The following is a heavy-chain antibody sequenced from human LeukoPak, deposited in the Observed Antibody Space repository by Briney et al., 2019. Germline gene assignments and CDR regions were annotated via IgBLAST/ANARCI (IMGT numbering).Heavy chain of an antibody. CDR1: GGTFSSYA. V-gene: IGHV1-69*06. Sequence: SVKVSCKASGGTFSSYAISWVRQAPGQGLEWMGGIIPIFGTANYAQKFQGRVTITADKSTSTAYMELSSLRSEDTAVYYCARDLGRALRFLEWPTTHYYYYYMDVWGKGTTVTVSS. D-gene: IGHD3-3*01. CDR2: IIPIFGTA. J-gene: IGHJ6*03. CDR3: ARDLGRALRFLEWPTTHYYYYYMDV.